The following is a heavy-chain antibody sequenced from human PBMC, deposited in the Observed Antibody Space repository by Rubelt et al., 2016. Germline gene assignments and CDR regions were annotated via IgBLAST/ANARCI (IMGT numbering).Heavy chain of an antibody. V-gene: IGHV4-34*01. D-gene: IGHD1-1*01. Sequence: WIGEINHSGSTNYNPSLKSRVPISVDTSKNQFSLKLSSVTAADTAVYYCARQGAYKVAYWGQGTLVTVSS. CDR3: ARQGAYKVAY. J-gene: IGHJ4*02. CDR2: INHSGST.